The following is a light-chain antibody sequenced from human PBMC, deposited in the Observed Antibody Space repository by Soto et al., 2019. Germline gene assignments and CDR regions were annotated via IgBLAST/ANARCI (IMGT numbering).Light chain of an antibody. CDR3: CSYAGSSTRYV. J-gene: IGLJ1*01. Sequence: QSVLTQPASVSGSPGQSITISCTGTSSDGGSYNLVSWYQQHPGKAPKLMIYEVSKRPSGVSNRFSGSKSGNTASLTISGLQAEDEADYYCCSYAGSSTRYVFGTGTKLTVL. CDR1: SSDGGSYNL. V-gene: IGLV2-23*02. CDR2: EVS.